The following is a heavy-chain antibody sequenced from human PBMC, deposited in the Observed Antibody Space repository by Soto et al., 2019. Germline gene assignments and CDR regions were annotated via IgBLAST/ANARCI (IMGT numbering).Heavy chain of an antibody. Sequence: EVQLVESGGGLVKPGGSLRLSCAASGFTFSNAWMNWVRQAPGKGLEWVGRIKSKTDGGTTDYAAPVKGRFTISRDDSKSTLYLQMNSLKTEDTAVYYCTPDWTTVTHNWFDPWGQGTLVTVSS. J-gene: IGHJ5*02. CDR1: GFTFSNAW. CDR3: TPDWTTVTHNWFDP. V-gene: IGHV3-15*07. D-gene: IGHD4-17*01. CDR2: IKSKTDGGTT.